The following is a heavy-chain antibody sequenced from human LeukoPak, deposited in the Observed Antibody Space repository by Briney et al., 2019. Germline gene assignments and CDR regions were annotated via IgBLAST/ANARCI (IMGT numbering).Heavy chain of an antibody. CDR1: GGSISSLY. Sequence: SETLSLTCSVSGGSISSLYWSWIRQPPGKGLEWIGYIYYTGSTNYNPSLKSRVTMFVDMSKNQFSLRLSSVTAADTAVYYCARDYGDCVLDYWGQGTLVTVSS. CDR2: IYYTGST. V-gene: IGHV4-59*12. J-gene: IGHJ4*02. CDR3: ARDYGDCVLDY. D-gene: IGHD4-17*01.